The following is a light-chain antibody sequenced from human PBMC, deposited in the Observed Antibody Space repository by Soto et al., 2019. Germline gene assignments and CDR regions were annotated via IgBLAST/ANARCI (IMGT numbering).Light chain of an antibody. CDR3: VLYMGRGIYV. CDR2: STN. J-gene: IGLJ1*01. V-gene: IGLV8-61*01. CDR1: SGSVSTSYY. Sequence: QAVVTQEPSFSVSPGGTVTLTCGLSSGSVSTSYYPRWYQQTQGQPPRTLIYSTNTRSSGVTDRFSGSILGNKAALTITGAHADDEPDYNSVLYMGRGIYVFGNGTKVTVL.